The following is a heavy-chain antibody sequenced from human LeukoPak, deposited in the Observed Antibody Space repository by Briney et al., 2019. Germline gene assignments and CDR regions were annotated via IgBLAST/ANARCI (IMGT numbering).Heavy chain of an antibody. D-gene: IGHD5-24*01. CDR3: AREERDGYNYYWYFDL. J-gene: IGHJ2*01. Sequence: GGSLRLSCAASGFTFSSYEMNWVRQVPGKGLEWVSYISSSGSTIYYADSVKGRFTISRDNAKNSLYLQMNSLRAEDTAVYYCAREERDGYNYYWYFDLWGRGTLVTVSS. CDR2: ISSSGSTI. CDR1: GFTFSSYE. V-gene: IGHV3-48*03.